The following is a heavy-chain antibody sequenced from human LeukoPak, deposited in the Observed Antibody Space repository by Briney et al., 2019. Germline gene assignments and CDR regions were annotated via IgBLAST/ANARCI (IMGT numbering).Heavy chain of an antibody. Sequence: SETLSLTCTVSGGSISGSSHYWGWIRQPPGKGLEWIGSIYYSGNTYYNPSLNSRVTISVDTSKNQFSLKLSSVTAADTAVYHCARHVNTWYFDYWGQGTLVTVSS. J-gene: IGHJ4*02. CDR1: GGSISGSSHY. V-gene: IGHV4-39*01. CDR3: ARHVNTWYFDY. CDR2: IYYSGNT.